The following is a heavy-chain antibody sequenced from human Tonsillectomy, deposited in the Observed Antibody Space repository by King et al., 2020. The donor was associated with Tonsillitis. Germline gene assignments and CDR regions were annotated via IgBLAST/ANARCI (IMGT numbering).Heavy chain of an antibody. J-gene: IGHJ6*02. V-gene: IGHV1-8*02. CDR1: GYTFTSYD. CDR2: MNPNSGNT. Sequence: VQLVQSGAEVKKPGASVKVSCKASGYTFTSYDINWVRQATGQGLEWMGWMNPNSGNTGYAQKFQGRVTMTRNTSISTAYMELSSLRSEATAVYYCARGVGATGVYYYSGMDVWGQGTTVTVSS. D-gene: IGHD1-26*01. CDR3: ARGVGATGVYYYSGMDV.